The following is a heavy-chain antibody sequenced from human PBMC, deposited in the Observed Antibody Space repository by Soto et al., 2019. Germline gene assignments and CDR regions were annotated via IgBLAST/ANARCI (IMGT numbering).Heavy chain of an antibody. Sequence: GGSLRLSCAAPGFTFSSYAMSWVRQAPGKVLEWVSAISGSGGSTYYADSVKGRFTISRDNSKNTLYLQMNSLRAEDTAVYYCAKGKPRYYDSSGYYYLDYWGQGTQVIV. CDR1: GFTFSSYA. D-gene: IGHD3-22*01. CDR2: ISGSGGST. J-gene: IGHJ4*02. V-gene: IGHV3-23*01. CDR3: AKGKPRYYDSSGYYYLDY.